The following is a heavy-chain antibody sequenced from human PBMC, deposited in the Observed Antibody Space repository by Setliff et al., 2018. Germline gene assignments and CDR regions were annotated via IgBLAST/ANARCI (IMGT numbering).Heavy chain of an antibody. CDR3: ARRETYYNFWSGYFDY. V-gene: IGHV4-39*07. Sequence: SETLSLTCSVSGASVSNVNYYWGWIRQPPGKGLEWIGSIYYSGSTNYNPSLKSRVTISVDTSKNQFSLKLSSVTAADTAVYYCARRETYYNFWSGYFDYWGQGTLVTVSS. CDR2: IYYSGST. J-gene: IGHJ4*02. CDR1: GASVSNVNYY. D-gene: IGHD3-3*01.